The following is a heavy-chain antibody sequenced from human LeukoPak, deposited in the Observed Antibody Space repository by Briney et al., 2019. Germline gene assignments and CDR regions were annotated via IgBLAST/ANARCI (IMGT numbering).Heavy chain of an antibody. CDR2: IYYSGST. J-gene: IGHJ4*02. D-gene: IGHD3-10*01. CDR3: ARYRGGLGFDY. CDR1: GGSISSSSYY. V-gene: IGHV4-39*01. Sequence: SETLSLTCTVSGGSISSSSYYWGWIRQPPGKGLEWIGSIYYSGSTYYNSSLKSRVTISVDTSKNQFSLNLSSMTAADTAVFYCARYRGGLGFDYWGQGTLVTVSS.